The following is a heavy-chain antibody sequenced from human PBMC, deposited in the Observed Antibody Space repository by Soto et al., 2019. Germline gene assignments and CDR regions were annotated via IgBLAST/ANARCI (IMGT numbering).Heavy chain of an antibody. D-gene: IGHD3-3*01. CDR2: ISNDGTNK. V-gene: IGHV3-30*18. Sequence: GGSLRLSCAASGFTFSSYGMYWVRQAPGKGLEWVAVISNDGTNKYYGDSVKGRFTISRDNSRNTLYLQMNSLRPEDTAVYYCAKGGTSRYDFWITLDYWGQGTLVTVSS. CDR1: GFTFSSYG. CDR3: AKGGTSRYDFWITLDY. J-gene: IGHJ4*02.